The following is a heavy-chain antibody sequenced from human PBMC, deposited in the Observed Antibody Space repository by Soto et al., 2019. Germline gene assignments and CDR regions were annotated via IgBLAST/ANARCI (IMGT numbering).Heavy chain of an antibody. J-gene: IGHJ6*02. CDR1: GGSFSGYY. Sequence: SETLSLTCAVYGGSFSGYYWSRIRQPPGKGLEWIGEINHSGSTNYNPSLKSRVTISVDTSKNQFSLKLSSVTAADTAVYYCARSGVDDYGDSALYYYYGMDVWGQGTTVTVSS. D-gene: IGHD4-17*01. CDR3: ARSGVDDYGDSALYYYYGMDV. V-gene: IGHV4-34*01. CDR2: INHSGST.